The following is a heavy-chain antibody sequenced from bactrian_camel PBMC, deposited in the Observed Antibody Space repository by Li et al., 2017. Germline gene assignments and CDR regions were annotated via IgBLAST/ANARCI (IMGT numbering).Heavy chain of an antibody. CDR1: GYTFSRYW. V-gene: IGHV3S6*01. CDR3: AKNYGNVPYVELDY. CDR2: IADGDT. J-gene: IGHJ4*01. Sequence: VESGGSLRLSCAISGYTFSRYWMTWVRQAPGKGLEWVSSIADGDTRYADSAKGRFTISRDNTQNTVYLQLNSLKTEDMAMYYCAKNYGNVPYVELDYWGQGTQVTVS. D-gene: IGHD1*01.